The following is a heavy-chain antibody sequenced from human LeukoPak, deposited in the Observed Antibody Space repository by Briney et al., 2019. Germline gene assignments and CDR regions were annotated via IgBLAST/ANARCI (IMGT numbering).Heavy chain of an antibody. CDR2: IIPILGIA. D-gene: IGHD3-22*01. CDR3: ARDRTAGRVPLQYYYDGSGRLFDY. J-gene: IGHJ4*02. Sequence: ASVKVSCKASGGTFSSYAISWVRQAPGQGLEWMGRIIPILGIANYAQKFQGRVTITADKSTSTAYMELSSLRSEDTAVYYCARDRTAGRVPLQYYYDGSGRLFDYWGQGTLVTVSS. CDR1: GGTFSSYA. V-gene: IGHV1-69*04.